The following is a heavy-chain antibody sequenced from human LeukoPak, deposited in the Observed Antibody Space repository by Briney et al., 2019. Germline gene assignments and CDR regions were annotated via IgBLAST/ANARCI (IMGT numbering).Heavy chain of an antibody. CDR3: VRVPYYYDSSGHAPVRLYYFDY. D-gene: IGHD3-22*01. CDR2: TSADNGNA. V-gene: IGHV1-18*01. Sequence: GASVKVSCTASGYTFNRYGISWVRQAPGQGLEWMGWTSADNGNANYAREFQGRITMTTDTSTSIAHMDLRSLRSDDTAVYYCVRVPYYYDSSGHAPVRLYYFDYWGQGTLVTVSS. J-gene: IGHJ4*02. CDR1: GYTFNRYG.